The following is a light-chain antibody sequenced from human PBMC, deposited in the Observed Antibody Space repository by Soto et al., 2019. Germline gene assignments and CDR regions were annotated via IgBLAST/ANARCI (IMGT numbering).Light chain of an antibody. CDR1: QSVGNN. V-gene: IGKV3-11*01. CDR2: EAS. Sequence: EIVLTQSPATLSLSPGERATLSCRASQSVGNNLACYQQKPGQAPGLLIYEASTRATGIPARFSGSGSGTDFTLTISSLEPEDFAVYYCQQHAHWPLTFGGGTKVEIK. CDR3: QQHAHWPLT. J-gene: IGKJ4*01.